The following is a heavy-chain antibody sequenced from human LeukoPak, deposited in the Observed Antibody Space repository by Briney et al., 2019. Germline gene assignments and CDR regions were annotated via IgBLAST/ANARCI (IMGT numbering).Heavy chain of an antibody. Sequence: SDTLSLTCTVSGGSISSYYWSWIRQPPGKGLEWIGYIYYSGSTNYNPSLKSRVTISVDTSKNQFSLKLSSVTAADTAVYYCARETYYYGSGSSPDIWGQGTMVTVSS. V-gene: IGHV4-59*01. J-gene: IGHJ3*02. CDR2: IYYSGST. CDR1: GGSISSYY. D-gene: IGHD3-10*01. CDR3: ARETYYYGSGSSPDI.